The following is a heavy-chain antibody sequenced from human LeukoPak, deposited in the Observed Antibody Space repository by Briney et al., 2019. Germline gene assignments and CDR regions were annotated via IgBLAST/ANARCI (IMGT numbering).Heavy chain of an antibody. J-gene: IGHJ5*02. CDR3: ARQSSGYYYGWFDP. CDR1: GGSILDSTYY. V-gene: IGHV4-39*01. D-gene: IGHD3-22*01. Sequence: SETLSLTCTVSGGSILDSTYYWAWIRPPPGKGREWIATIFYTGNTHYNPSLKSRVTMSVDTVKNQFSLNLNSVTAADTAVYYCARQSSGYYYGWFDPWGQGTLVTVS. CDR2: IFYTGNT.